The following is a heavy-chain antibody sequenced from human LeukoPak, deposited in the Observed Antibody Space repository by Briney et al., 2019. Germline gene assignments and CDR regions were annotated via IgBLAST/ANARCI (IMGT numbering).Heavy chain of an antibody. CDR3: ARPYCSGGSCYYQSTYYYYGMDV. V-gene: IGHV1-69*13. CDR2: IIPIFGTA. CDR1: GGTFSSYA. Sequence: ASVKVSCKASGGTFSSYAISWVRLAPGQGLEWMGGIIPIFGTANYAQKFQGRVTITADESTSTAYMELSSLRSEDTAVYYCARPYCSGGSCYYQSTYYYYGMDVWGQGTTVTVSS. J-gene: IGHJ6*02. D-gene: IGHD2-15*01.